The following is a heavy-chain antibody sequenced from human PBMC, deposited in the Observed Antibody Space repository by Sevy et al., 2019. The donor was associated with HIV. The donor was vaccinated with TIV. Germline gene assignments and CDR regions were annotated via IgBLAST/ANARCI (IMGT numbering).Heavy chain of an antibody. CDR2: IKQDGSEK. V-gene: IGHV3-7*01. CDR3: ARDLRGYFDF. Sequence: GGSLRLSCAASGFTFSSYWMSWVRQAPGKGLEWVANIKQDGSEKNYLGSVRGRFTISRDNAKNSLSLQMSSLRAEDTAVYYCARDLRGYFDFWGQGALVTVSS. CDR1: GFTFSSYW. J-gene: IGHJ4*02.